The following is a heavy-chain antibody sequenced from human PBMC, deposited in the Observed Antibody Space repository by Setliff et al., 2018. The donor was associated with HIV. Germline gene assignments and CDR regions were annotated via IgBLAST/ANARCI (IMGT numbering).Heavy chain of an antibody. V-gene: IGHV3-21*03. J-gene: IGHJ6*03. Sequence: GGSLRLSCSASGFSFSSYSINWVRQAPGKGLEWDSSITSSSSYIYYADSVRGRFTVSRDDAKRSLYLQMNSLRAEDTAVYYCARVESSNSWGNYYYYMDVWGKGTTVTVSS. CDR1: GFSFSSYS. CDR3: ARVESSNSWGNYYYYMDV. CDR2: ITSSSSYI. D-gene: IGHD6-6*01.